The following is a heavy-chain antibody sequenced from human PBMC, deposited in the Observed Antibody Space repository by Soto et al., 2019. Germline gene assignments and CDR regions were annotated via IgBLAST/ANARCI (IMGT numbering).Heavy chain of an antibody. CDR2: IVVGSGNT. CDR3: AAAESIGNFDY. Sequence: SVKVSCKASGFTFTSSAVQWVLQARGQRLEWIGWIVVGSGNTNYAQKFQERVTITRDMSTSTAYMELSSLRSEDTAVYYCAAAESIGNFDYWGQGTLVTVSS. CDR1: GFTFTSSA. V-gene: IGHV1-58*01. D-gene: IGHD1-1*01. J-gene: IGHJ4*02.